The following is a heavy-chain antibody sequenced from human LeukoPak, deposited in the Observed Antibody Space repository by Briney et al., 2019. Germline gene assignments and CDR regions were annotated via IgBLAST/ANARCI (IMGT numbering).Heavy chain of an antibody. J-gene: IGHJ2*01. Sequence: PSETLSLTCTVSGGSLRSYYWSWVRQPPGEGLGWIGYIYYSGSTNYNPSLKSRVTISVDTSKNQFSLKLSSVTAADTAVYYCARLGRTSYWYFDLWGRGTLVTVSS. D-gene: IGHD2-2*01. V-gene: IGHV4-59*08. CDR1: GGSLRSYY. CDR3: ARLGRTSYWYFDL. CDR2: IYYSGST.